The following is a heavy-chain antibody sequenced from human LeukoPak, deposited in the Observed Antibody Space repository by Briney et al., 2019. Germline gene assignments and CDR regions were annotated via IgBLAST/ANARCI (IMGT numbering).Heavy chain of an antibody. Sequence: SVKVSCKASGGTFISYAISWVRQAPGQGLEWMGGIIPIFGTANYAQKFQGRVTITTDESTSTAYMELSSLRSEDTAVYYCARVGEDYYDSSGYYPAGWFDHWGQGTLVTVSS. CDR2: IIPIFGTA. CDR1: GGTFISYA. V-gene: IGHV1-69*05. J-gene: IGHJ5*02. D-gene: IGHD3-22*01. CDR3: ARVGEDYYDSSGYYPAGWFDH.